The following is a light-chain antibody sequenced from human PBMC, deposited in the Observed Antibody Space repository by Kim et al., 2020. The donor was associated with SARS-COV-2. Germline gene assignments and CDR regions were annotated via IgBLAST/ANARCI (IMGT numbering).Light chain of an antibody. CDR2: YDS. CDR1: DVGSKS. Sequence: APGKTATITCGGDDVGSKSLHWYQQRPGQAPVLVIYYDSKRPSGIPERFSGSNSGDTDTLSISRVEAGDEADYYCQVWDRITNHVVFGGGTQLTVL. CDR3: QVWDRITNHVV. J-gene: IGLJ2*01. V-gene: IGLV3-21*04.